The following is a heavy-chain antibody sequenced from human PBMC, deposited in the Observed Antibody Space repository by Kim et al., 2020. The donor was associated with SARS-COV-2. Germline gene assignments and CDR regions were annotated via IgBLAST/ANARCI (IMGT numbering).Heavy chain of an antibody. Sequence: GGSLRLSCAASGFTFDDYAMHWVRQAPGKGLEWVSGISWNSGSIGYADSVTGRFTISRDNAKNSLYLQMNSLRAEDTALYYCAKDMRSSWSGYIPPYYYYGMDLWGQGTTVTVSS. CDR2: ISWNSGSI. J-gene: IGHJ6*01. CDR3: AKDMRSSWSGYIPPYYYYGMDL. CDR1: GFTFDDYA. D-gene: IGHD3-3*01. V-gene: IGHV3-9*01.